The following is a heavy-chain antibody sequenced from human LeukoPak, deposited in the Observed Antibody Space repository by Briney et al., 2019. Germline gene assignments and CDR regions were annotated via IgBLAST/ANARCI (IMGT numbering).Heavy chain of an antibody. V-gene: IGHV1-69*01. J-gene: IGHJ1*01. CDR3: VRSDPIGDSLEFIHH. CDR1: GGTFNYA. CDR2: IIPIFGTA. Sequence: SVKVSCKASGGTFNYAIIWVRRGPGQGLEWMGGIIPIFGTANYAQKFQGRVTIIADESTSTVYMELSSLRSEDTAVYYCVRSDPIGDSLEFIHHWGRGTLVTVSS.